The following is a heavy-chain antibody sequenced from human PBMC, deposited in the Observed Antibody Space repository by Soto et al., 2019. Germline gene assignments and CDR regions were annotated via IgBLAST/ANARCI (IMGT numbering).Heavy chain of an antibody. V-gene: IGHV3-48*02. CDR2: ITSDTKTI. J-gene: IGHJ4*02. CDR1: GFRFSIYS. Sequence: EVQLVESGGALVQRGGSLTLSCAASGFRFSIYSMNWVRQAPGKGLEWSAYITSDTKTIKYAESVKGRFTISRDNAKNSVYLQMDNLSDEDTAVYYCARSVEGHFDYSGQGTVVTVSS. CDR3: ARSVEGHFDY. D-gene: IGHD6-19*01.